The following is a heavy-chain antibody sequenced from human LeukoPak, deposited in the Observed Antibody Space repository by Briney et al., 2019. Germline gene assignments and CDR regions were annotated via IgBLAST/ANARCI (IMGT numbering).Heavy chain of an antibody. V-gene: IGHV1-18*01. Sequence: GASVKVSCKASGYTFTSYGISWVRQAPGQGLEWRGWISAYNGNTNYAQKLQGRVTMTTDTSTSTAYMELRSLRSDDTAVYYCARVTSGYDYSYYYYGMDVWGQGTTVTVSS. CDR3: ARVTSGYDYSYYYYGMDV. CDR1: GYTFTSYG. D-gene: IGHD5-12*01. CDR2: ISAYNGNT. J-gene: IGHJ6*02.